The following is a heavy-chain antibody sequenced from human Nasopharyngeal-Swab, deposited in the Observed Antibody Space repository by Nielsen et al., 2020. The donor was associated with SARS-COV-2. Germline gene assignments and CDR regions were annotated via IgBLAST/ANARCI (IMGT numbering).Heavy chain of an antibody. J-gene: IGHJ4*02. V-gene: IGHV3-30*18. CDR2: ISYDGSNK. Sequence: GGSLRLSCAASGFTFSSYGMHWVRQAPGKGLEWVAVISYDGSNKYYADSVKGRFTISRDNSKNTLYLQMNSLRAEDTAVYYCAKAGEGSWYGDYWGQGTLVTVSS. CDR1: GFTFSSYG. CDR3: AKAGEGSWYGDY. D-gene: IGHD6-13*01.